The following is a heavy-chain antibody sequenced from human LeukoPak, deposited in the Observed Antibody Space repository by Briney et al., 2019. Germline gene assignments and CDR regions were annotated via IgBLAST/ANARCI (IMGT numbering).Heavy chain of an antibody. D-gene: IGHD3-9*01. Sequence: KSSETLSLTCAVSGGSIRNSSFYWGWIRQPPGKGLEWIASIYNSGTTYYNPSIKSRITIFVDTSKNQVSLKLSSVTAADTAVYYCARHPSIPRYYDILTGYYNVLNYADYWGQGTLVTVSS. V-gene: IGHV4-39*01. CDR3: ARHPSIPRYYDILTGYYNVLNYADY. CDR2: IYNSGTT. J-gene: IGHJ4*02. CDR1: GGSIRNSSFY.